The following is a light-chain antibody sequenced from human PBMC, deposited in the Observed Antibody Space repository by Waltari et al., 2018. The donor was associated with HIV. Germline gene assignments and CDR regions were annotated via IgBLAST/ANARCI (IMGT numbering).Light chain of an antibody. Sequence: QSVLTQPPSVSGAPGQRVTISCSGSSSNIGANHDVHWYQQLPGTAPKILIYVDYLRPSGVPDRFSGSKSGTSAFLAITGLQPEDEADYFCQSYDTSLGAFYVFGTGTKVTVL. CDR1: SSNIGANHD. J-gene: IGLJ1*01. CDR3: QSYDTSLGAFYV. V-gene: IGLV1-40*01. CDR2: VDY.